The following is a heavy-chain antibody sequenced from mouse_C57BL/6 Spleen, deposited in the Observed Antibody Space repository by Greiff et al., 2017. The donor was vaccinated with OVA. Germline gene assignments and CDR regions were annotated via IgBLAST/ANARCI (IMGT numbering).Heavy chain of an antibody. CDR3: TNEEDVPFAY. Sequence: VQLKQSGAELVRPGASVKLSCTASGFNITDYYMHWVKQRPEQGLEWIGRLDPEDGDTEYAPKFQGKATMTADTSSNTAYLQLSSLTSEDTAVYYCTNEEDVPFAYWGQGTLVTVSA. J-gene: IGHJ3*01. V-gene: IGHV14-1*01. CDR2: LDPEDGDT. CDR1: GFNITDYY.